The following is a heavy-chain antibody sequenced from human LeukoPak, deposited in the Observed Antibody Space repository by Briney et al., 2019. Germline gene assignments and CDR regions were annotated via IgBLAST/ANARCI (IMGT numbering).Heavy chain of an antibody. Sequence: ASVKVSCKASGYTFTSYGISWVRQAPGQGLEWMGWISAYNGNTNYAQKLQGRVTMTTDTSTSTAYMELRSLRSDDTAVYYCARDRTYCSSTSCLRNYYYCGMDVWGQGTTVTVSS. CDR2: ISAYNGNT. CDR3: ARDRTYCSSTSCLRNYYYCGMDV. CDR1: GYTFTSYG. V-gene: IGHV1-18*01. D-gene: IGHD2-2*01. J-gene: IGHJ6*02.